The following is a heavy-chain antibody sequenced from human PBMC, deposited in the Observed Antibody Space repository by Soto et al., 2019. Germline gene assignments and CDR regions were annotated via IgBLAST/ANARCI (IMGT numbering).Heavy chain of an antibody. J-gene: IGHJ4*02. V-gene: IGHV3-30*18. CDR3: AKDRGRLVVAAPLDY. D-gene: IGHD2-15*01. Sequence: QVQLVESGGGVVQPGRSLRLSCAASGFTFSSYGMHWVRQAPGKGLEWVAVISYDGSNKYYADSVKGRFTISRDNSKNTLYLQMNSLRAEDTAVYYCAKDRGRLVVAAPLDYWGQGTLFTVSS. CDR2: ISYDGSNK. CDR1: GFTFSSYG.